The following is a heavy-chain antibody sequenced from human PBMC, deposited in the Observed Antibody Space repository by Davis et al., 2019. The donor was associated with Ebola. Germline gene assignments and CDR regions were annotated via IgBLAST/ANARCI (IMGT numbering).Heavy chain of an antibody. Sequence: PGGSLRLSCAASGFIFRNAWVSWVRQAPGEGLEWVGLIKSKSEGGTTEYSAPVKDRFTISRDDSKNALYLQMNSMKTEDTAVYYCTTDGYWGSDHWDQGTLVTVSS. CDR1: GFIFRNAW. CDR3: TTDGYWGSDH. CDR2: IKSKSEGGTT. J-gene: IGHJ4*02. V-gene: IGHV3-15*01. D-gene: IGHD7-27*01.